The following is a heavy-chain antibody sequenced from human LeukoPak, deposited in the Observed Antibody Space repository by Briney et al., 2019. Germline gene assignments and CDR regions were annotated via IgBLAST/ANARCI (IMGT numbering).Heavy chain of an antibody. CDR2: ISGSGGST. D-gene: IGHD6-13*01. Sequence: PGGSLRLSCAASGFTFSSYWMSWVRQAPGKGLEWVSAISGSGGSTYYADSVKGRFTISRDNSKNTLYLQMNSLRAEDTAVYYCAKDNSYWVAAAGRDAFDVWGQGTMVTVSS. V-gene: IGHV3-23*01. J-gene: IGHJ3*01. CDR3: AKDNSYWVAAAGRDAFDV. CDR1: GFTFSSYW.